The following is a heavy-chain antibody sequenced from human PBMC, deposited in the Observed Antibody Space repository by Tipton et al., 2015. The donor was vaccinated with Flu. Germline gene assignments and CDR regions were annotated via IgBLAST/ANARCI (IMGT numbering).Heavy chain of an antibody. J-gene: IGHJ6*02. V-gene: IGHV1-69*01. CDR1: GGTFSSYA. D-gene: IGHD2-2*01. CDR2: VTPIFGTA. Sequence: QMQLVQSGAEVKKPGSSVKVSCKASGGTFSSYAISWVRQAPGQGLEWMGGVTPIFGTANYAQKFQGRVTITADESTSTAYMELSSLKSEDTAVYYCAARLVPAAIIYYYGMDVWCQGTTVTVSS. CDR3: AARLVPAAIIYYYGMDV.